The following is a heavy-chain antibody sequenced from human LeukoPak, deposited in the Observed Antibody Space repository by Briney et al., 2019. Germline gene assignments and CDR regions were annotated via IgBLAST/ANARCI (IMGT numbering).Heavy chain of an antibody. J-gene: IGHJ6*03. CDR3: AKTTVTSEEYYYYYMDV. CDR2: IITYNGNT. Sequence: GASVKVSRKTSGYTFTSYGISWVRQAPGQGLEWMGWIITYNGNTYYSQKLQGRVTMTTDTSTSTAYMELRSLRSDDTAVYYCAKTTVTSEEYYYYYMDVWGKGTTVTVSS. CDR1: GYTFTSYG. D-gene: IGHD4-17*01. V-gene: IGHV1-18*01.